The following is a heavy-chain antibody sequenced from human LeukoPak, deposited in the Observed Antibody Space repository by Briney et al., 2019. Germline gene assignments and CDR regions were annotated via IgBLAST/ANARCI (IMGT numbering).Heavy chain of an antibody. J-gene: IGHJ4*02. CDR3: ARDGNSGYTFDY. CDR1: GGSISSGGYY. D-gene: IGHD5-12*01. Sequence: PSETLSLTCAVSGGSISSGGYYWSWIRQPAGKGLEWIGRIYTSGSTKYNPSLKSRVTMSVDTSKNQFSLKLSSVTAADTAVYYCARDGNSGYTFDYWGQGTLVTVSS. CDR2: IYTSGST. V-gene: IGHV4-61*02.